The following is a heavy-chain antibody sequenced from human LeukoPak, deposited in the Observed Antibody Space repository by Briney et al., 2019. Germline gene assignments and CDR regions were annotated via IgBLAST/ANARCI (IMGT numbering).Heavy chain of an antibody. CDR2: ISWNSGSI. CDR1: GFTFDDYA. Sequence: PAGGSLRLSCAASGFTFDDYAMHWVRQAPGKGLEWVSGISWNSGSIGYADSVKGRFTISRDNSKNTLYLQMNSLRAEDTAVYYCAKALDSSGLYYYYYMDVWGKGTTVTVSS. V-gene: IGHV3-9*01. D-gene: IGHD6-25*01. J-gene: IGHJ6*03. CDR3: AKALDSSGLYYYYYMDV.